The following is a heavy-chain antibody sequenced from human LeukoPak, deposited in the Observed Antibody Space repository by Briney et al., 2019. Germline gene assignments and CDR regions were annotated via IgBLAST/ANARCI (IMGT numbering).Heavy chain of an antibody. V-gene: IGHV4-39*01. D-gene: IGHD5-24*01. CDR3: ARYRDGYDSKIDY. CDR1: GGSISSSSYY. CDR2: IYYSGST. J-gene: IGHJ4*02. Sequence: SETLSHTCTVSGGSISSSSYYWGWIRQPPGKGLEWIGSIYYSGSTYYNPSLKSRVTISVDTSKNQFSLKLSSVTAADTAVYYCARYRDGYDSKIDYLGQGTLVTVSS.